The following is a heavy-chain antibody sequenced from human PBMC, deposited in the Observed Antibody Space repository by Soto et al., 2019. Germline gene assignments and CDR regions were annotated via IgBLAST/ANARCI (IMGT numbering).Heavy chain of an antibody. D-gene: IGHD3-10*01. CDR3: ARVGYGEPTLYYYYGMDV. J-gene: IGHJ6*02. V-gene: IGHV1-69*13. Sequence: VASVKVSCKASGGTFSSYAISWVRQAPGQGLEWMGGIIPIFGTANYAQKFQGRVTITADESTSTAYMELSSLRSEDTAVYYCARVGYGEPTLYYYYGMDVWGQGTTVTVSS. CDR1: GGTFSSYA. CDR2: IIPIFGTA.